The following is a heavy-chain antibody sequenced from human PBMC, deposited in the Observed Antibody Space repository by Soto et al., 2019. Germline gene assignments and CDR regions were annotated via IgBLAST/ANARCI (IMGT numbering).Heavy chain of an antibody. Sequence: GQLVQFGGGLAQPGGSLRLSCEASGFTVSSNYMTWVRQAPGKGLEWVSVLYSDGTTHSADSVKGRFTISRDNYKNALDLQVDSRGAGATAVYYCARGGRRMDVWGQGSRVTVCS. D-gene: IGHD3-16*01. J-gene: IGHJ6*02. CDR2: LYSDGTT. V-gene: IGHV3-66*01. CDR3: ARGGRRMDV. CDR1: GFTVSSNY.